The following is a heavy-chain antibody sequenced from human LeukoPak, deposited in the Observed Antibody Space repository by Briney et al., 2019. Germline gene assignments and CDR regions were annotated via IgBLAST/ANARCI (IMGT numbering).Heavy chain of an antibody. CDR2: IYPGDSDT. CDR1: GNSFSNSW. D-gene: IGHD1-14*01. V-gene: IGHV5-51*01. CDR3: AGGYNFVY. J-gene: IGHJ4*02. Sequence: GESLKISCKGSGNSFSNSWIGWVRQLPGKGLEWMGIIYPGDSDTRYSPSFQGQVTISADKSISTAYLPWRSLKASDTAMYYCAGGYNFVYWGQGTLGTVSS.